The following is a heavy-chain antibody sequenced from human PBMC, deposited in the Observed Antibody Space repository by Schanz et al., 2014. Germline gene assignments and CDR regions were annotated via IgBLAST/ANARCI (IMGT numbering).Heavy chain of an antibody. CDR2: ITRQGTT. Sequence: EVQLLESGGGLVQPGGSLRLSCTVSGFTVNNYAMNWVRQAPGRGLEWVSGITRQGTTYYADSVKGRFTISRDNSKNTLYLQMNSLRAEDTAIYFCAKDAAYYDSVIFPDHWGQGTLVTVSS. D-gene: IGHD3-22*01. CDR3: AKDAAYYDSVIFPDH. V-gene: IGHV3-23*01. J-gene: IGHJ4*02. CDR1: GFTVNNYA.